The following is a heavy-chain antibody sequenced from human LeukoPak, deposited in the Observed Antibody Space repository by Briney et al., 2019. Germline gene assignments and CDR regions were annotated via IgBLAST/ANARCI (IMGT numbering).Heavy chain of an antibody. CDR2: ISSSSSTI. V-gene: IGHV3-48*01. J-gene: IGHJ4*02. D-gene: IGHD2-15*01. Sequence: GGPLRLSCAASGFTFSTYSMNWVRQAPGKGLEWVSYISSSSSTIYYADSVKGRFTISRDIAKNSLYLQMNSLRAEDTAVYYCARGEHGSNCDCWGQGTLVTVSS. CDR1: GFTFSTYS. CDR3: ARGEHGSNCDC.